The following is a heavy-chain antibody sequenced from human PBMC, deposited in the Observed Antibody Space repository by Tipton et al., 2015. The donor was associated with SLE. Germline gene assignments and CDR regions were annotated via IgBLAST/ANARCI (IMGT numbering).Heavy chain of an antibody. Sequence: TLSLTCTVSGGSISSNNFFWSWLRQHPGKGLEWIGYIYYSGSAFYNPSLKSRVTMSVDTPKNQFFMRLSSATAADTAVYYCARVGLITPDAFDIWGGGMLVTGYS. CDR1: GGSISSNNFF. V-gene: IGHV4-31*03. D-gene: IGHD5-24*01. J-gene: IGHJ3*02. CDR3: ARVGLITPDAFDI. CDR2: IYYSGSA.